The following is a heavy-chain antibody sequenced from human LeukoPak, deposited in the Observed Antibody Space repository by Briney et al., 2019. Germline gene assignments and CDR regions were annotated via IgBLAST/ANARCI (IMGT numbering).Heavy chain of an antibody. D-gene: IGHD2-2*02. J-gene: IGHJ3*02. CDR3: ARADCSSTSCYTWNAFDI. CDR1: GFTVSSNY. CDR2: IFSGGST. V-gene: IGHV3-66*02. Sequence: GGSLRLSCAASGFTVSSNYMSWVRQAPGEGLGWVSVIFSGGSTYYADSVKGRFTISRDNSKNTLYLQMNSLRAEDTAVYYCARADCSSTSCYTWNAFDIWGQGTMVTVSS.